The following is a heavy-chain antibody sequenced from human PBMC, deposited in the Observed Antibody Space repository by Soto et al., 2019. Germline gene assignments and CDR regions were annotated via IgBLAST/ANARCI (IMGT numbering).Heavy chain of an antibody. V-gene: IGHV3-53*01. Sequence: GGSLRLSCAASEFPISTDYMTWVRQAPGKGLEWVSVIYGGGTTYYLDSVKGRFTVSRDNSKNTIYLQMHSLRADDTALYYCARGRGYYGMDVWGQGTTVTVSS. J-gene: IGHJ6*02. D-gene: IGHD3-10*01. CDR3: ARGRGYYGMDV. CDR1: EFPISTDY. CDR2: IYGGGTT.